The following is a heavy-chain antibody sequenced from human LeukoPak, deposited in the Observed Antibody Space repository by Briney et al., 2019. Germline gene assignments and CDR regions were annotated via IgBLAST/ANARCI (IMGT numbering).Heavy chain of an antibody. CDR2: INPNSGGT. J-gene: IGHJ4*02. Sequence: EASVKVSCKASGYTFTGYYMHWVRQAPGQGLEWMGWINPNSGGTNYAQKFQGRVTMTRDTSISTAYMELSRLRSDDTAVYYCARALREYYYGSGSTIDYWGQGTLVIVSS. V-gene: IGHV1-2*02. D-gene: IGHD3-10*01. CDR1: GYTFTGYY. CDR3: ARALREYYYGSGSTIDY.